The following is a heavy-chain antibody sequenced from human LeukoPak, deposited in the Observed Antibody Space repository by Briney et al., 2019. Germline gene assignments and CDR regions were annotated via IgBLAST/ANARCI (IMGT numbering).Heavy chain of an antibody. CDR3: AKERGAGHIAAAVVDYFDF. D-gene: IGHD6-13*01. CDR1: GFTFSSYW. Sequence: GGSLRLSCAASGFTFSSYWMHWVRQAPGKGLGWGSGISGSAGSTYYADSVKGRFTISRDNSKNTLFLQMNSLRAEDTAVYYCAKERGAGHIAAAVVDYFDFWGQGTLVTVSS. J-gene: IGHJ4*02. V-gene: IGHV3-23*01. CDR2: ISGSAGST.